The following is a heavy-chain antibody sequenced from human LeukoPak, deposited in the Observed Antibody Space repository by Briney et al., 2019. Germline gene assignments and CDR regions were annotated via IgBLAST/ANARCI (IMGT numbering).Heavy chain of an antibody. J-gene: IGHJ4*02. CDR1: GFTFSTYT. V-gene: IGHV3-33*08. D-gene: IGHD2/OR15-2a*01. Sequence: GGSLRLSCAASGFTFSTYTMYWVRQPPGKGLEWVALIWYDGSNKYYTDSVKGRLTISRDNSKNTLYLQMNSLRAEDTAIYYCAREGPRGNSQFDYWGQGTLVTVSS. CDR3: AREGPRGNSQFDY. CDR2: IWYDGSNK.